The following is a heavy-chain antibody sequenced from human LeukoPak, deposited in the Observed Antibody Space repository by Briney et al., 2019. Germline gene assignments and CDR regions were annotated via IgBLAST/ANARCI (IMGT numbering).Heavy chain of an antibody. CDR2: IIPIFGTA. Sequence: SVKVSCKASGGTFSSYAISWVRQAPGQGLEWMGGIIPIFGTANYAQKFQGRVTITTDESTSTAYMGLSSLRSEDTAVYYCATRPVHDYGGIQFDYWGQGALVTVSS. CDR3: ATRPVHDYGGIQFDY. J-gene: IGHJ4*02. V-gene: IGHV1-69*05. D-gene: IGHD4-23*01. CDR1: GGTFSSYA.